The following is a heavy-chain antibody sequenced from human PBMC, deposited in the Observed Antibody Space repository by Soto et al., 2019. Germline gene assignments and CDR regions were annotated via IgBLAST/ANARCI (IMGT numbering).Heavy chain of an antibody. Sequence: EVQVVESGGDLVQPGGSLRLSCAASGLAFNNDWMTWVRQASGKGLEWVASIKEDGTNTYYADSVRGRFTLSRDNTKNSLYLQMNSLRAEDTAVYYCARGGGIVDNWGQGTRVTVSS. CDR3: ARGGGIVDN. D-gene: IGHD3-10*01. V-gene: IGHV3-7*01. J-gene: IGHJ4*02. CDR2: IKEDGTNT. CDR1: GLAFNNDW.